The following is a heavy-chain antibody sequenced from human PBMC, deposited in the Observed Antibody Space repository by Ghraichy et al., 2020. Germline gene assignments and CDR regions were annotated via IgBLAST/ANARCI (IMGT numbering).Heavy chain of an antibody. Sequence: GESLNISCQSSGYSFTRYYIGWVRQMPGKGLEWLGIIYPGDSETIYSPSFQGQVTISADNSISTAYLQWSSLKASDTAMYYCARPLYCLASHCYSFYTWGQGTLVTVSS. J-gene: IGHJ5*02. CDR3: ARPLYCLASHCYSFYT. D-gene: IGHD2-21*01. CDR2: IYPGDSET. V-gene: IGHV5-51*01. CDR1: GYSFTRYY.